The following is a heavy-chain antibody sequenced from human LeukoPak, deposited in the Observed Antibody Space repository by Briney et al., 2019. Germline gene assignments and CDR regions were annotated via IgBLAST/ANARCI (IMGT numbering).Heavy chain of an antibody. CDR2: IYYSGST. V-gene: IGHV4-39*07. Sequence: SETLSLTCTVSGGSISSSSYYWGWIRQPPGEGLEWIGSIYYSGSTYYNPSLKSRVTISVDTSKNQFSLKLSSVTAADTAVYYCARCPDYDFWSGYPWYFDYWGQGTLVTVSS. D-gene: IGHD3-3*01. CDR1: GGSISSSSYY. J-gene: IGHJ4*02. CDR3: ARCPDYDFWSGYPWYFDY.